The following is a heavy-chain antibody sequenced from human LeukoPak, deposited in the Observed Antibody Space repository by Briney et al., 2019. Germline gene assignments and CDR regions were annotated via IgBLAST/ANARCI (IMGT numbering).Heavy chain of an antibody. D-gene: IGHD6-13*01. CDR2: IIPIFGTA. Sequence: GASVKVSCKASGGTFSSYAISWVRQAPGQGLEWMGGIIPIFGTANYAQKFQGRVTITADKSTSTAYMELSSLRSEDTAVYYCARGGPLYSSSWYFNYYYYMDVWGKGTTVTVSS. CDR3: ARGGPLYSSSWYFNYYYYMDV. V-gene: IGHV1-69*06. CDR1: GGTFSSYA. J-gene: IGHJ6*03.